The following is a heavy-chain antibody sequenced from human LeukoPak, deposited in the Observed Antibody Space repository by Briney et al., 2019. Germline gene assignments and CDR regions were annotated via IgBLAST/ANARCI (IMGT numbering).Heavy chain of an antibody. V-gene: IGHV5-51*01. CDR3: ARTDMYTSSWYAIDP. Sequence: GESLKISCKGSGYSFTSYWIGWVRQMPGKGLEWMGIIYPADSDTRYSPSFQGQVTISADKSISTAYLQWSSLKASDTAMYYCARTDMYTSSWYAIDPWGQGTQVTVSS. J-gene: IGHJ5*02. D-gene: IGHD6-13*01. CDR2: IYPADSDT. CDR1: GYSFTSYW.